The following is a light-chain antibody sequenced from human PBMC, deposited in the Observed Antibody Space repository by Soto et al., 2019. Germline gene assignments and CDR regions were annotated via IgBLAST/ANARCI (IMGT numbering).Light chain of an antibody. V-gene: IGLV2-11*01. CDR3: CSYAGNYIFV. CDR1: SSDVDGYNH. J-gene: IGLJ2*01. Sequence: QSALTQPRSVSGSPGQSITISCTGTSSDVDGYNHVSWYQQHPGKAPKLMIYDVDKRPSGVPDRFSGSKSGNTASLTISGLQTEDEGDYYCCSYAGNYIFVFGGGTKVTVL. CDR2: DVD.